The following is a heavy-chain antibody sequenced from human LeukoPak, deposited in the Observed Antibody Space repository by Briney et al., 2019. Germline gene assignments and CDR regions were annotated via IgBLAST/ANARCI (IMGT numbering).Heavy chain of an antibody. J-gene: IGHJ3*02. CDR1: GGSISSYY. V-gene: IGHV4-59*01. D-gene: IGHD2-2*01. CDR2: IYYSGNS. CDR3: ARTLPAADAFDI. Sequence: PSETLSLTCTVSGGSISSYYWSWIRQPPGKGLEWIGYIYYSGNSNYNPSLRSRVTISVDTSKNQFSLKLSSVTAADTAVYYCARTLPAADAFDIWGQGTMVTVSS.